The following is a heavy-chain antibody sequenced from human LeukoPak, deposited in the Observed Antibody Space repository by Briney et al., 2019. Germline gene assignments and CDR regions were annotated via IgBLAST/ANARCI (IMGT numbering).Heavy chain of an antibody. CDR2: INSDGSWT. Sequence: GGSLRLSRAASGNYWMHWVRQVPGKGLVWVSHINSDGSWTSYADSVKGRFTISKDNAKNTVYLQMNSLRAEDTAVYYCVSFYETYWGRGTLVTVSS. J-gene: IGHJ4*02. D-gene: IGHD2/OR15-2a*01. V-gene: IGHV3-74*01. CDR1: GNYW. CDR3: VSFYETY.